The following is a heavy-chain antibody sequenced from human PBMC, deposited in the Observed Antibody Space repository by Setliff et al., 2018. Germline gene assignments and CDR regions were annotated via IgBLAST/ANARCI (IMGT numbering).Heavy chain of an antibody. CDR1: GYTFNSYG. V-gene: IGHV1-18*01. D-gene: IGHD3-3*01. CDR3: AISTIFGVVSPTPDAFDI. J-gene: IGHJ3*02. CDR2: ISAYNGNT. Sequence: AASVKVSCKTSGYTFNSYGYSWVRQAPGQGLEWMGWISAYNGNTKFVQRFQGRVTMTTDTSTSTAYMELRSLRSDDTAVYYCAISTIFGVVSPTPDAFDIWGQGTMVTVSS.